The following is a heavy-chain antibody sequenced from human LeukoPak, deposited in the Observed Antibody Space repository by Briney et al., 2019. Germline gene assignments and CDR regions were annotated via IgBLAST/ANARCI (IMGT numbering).Heavy chain of an antibody. CDR1: GFTFSSYW. Sequence: GGSLRLSCAASGFTFSSYWMSWVRQAPGKGLEWVANINQDGSEKYYVDSVEGRFTISRDNAKNSLYLQMNGLRAEDTAVYYCARERGSLAYYYYYYMDVWGKGTTVTVSS. V-gene: IGHV3-7*01. CDR3: ARERGSLAYYYYYYMDV. CDR2: INQDGSEK. J-gene: IGHJ6*03.